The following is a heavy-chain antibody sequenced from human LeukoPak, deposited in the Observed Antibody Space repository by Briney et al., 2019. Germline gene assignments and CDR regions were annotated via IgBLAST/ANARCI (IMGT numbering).Heavy chain of an antibody. CDR1: GGTFNYYM. CDR3: ATPKEKVYYYYMDV. J-gene: IGHJ6*03. V-gene: IGHV1-46*02. CDR2: INPSGGST. Sequence: GASVKVSCKASGGTFNYYMIIWVRQAPGQGLEWMGIINPSGGSTSYAQKFQGRVTMTRDMSTSTVYMELSSLRSEDTAVYYCATPKEKVYYYYMDVWGKGTTVTVSS.